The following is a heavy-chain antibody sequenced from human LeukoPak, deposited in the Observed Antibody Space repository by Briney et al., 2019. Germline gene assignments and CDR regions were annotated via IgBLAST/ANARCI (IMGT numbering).Heavy chain of an antibody. CDR1: GFTFSSYE. Sequence: GGSLRLSCAASGFTFSSYEMHWVRQAPGQGLEWVSYISSSDRTIYYADSVKGRFTISRDNAKNSLYLQMNSLRAEDTAVFYCARDYGGSSPFDYWGQGTLVAVSS. CDR2: ISSSDRTI. D-gene: IGHD4-23*01. CDR3: ARDYGGSSPFDY. V-gene: IGHV3-48*03. J-gene: IGHJ4*02.